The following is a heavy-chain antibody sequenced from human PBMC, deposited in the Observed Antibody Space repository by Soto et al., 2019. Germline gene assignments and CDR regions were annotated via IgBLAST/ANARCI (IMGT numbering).Heavy chain of an antibody. D-gene: IGHD2-2*02. Sequence: PSETLSLTCTVSGGSISSYYWSWIRQPPGKGLEWIGYIYYSGSTNYNPSLKSRVTISVDTSKNQFSLKLSSVTAADTAVYYCARGKPVRYCSSTSCYIAHYYYYYYMDVWGKGTTVTVSS. V-gene: IGHV4-59*08. CDR2: IYYSGST. J-gene: IGHJ6*03. CDR1: GGSISSYY. CDR3: ARGKPVRYCSSTSCYIAHYYYYYYMDV.